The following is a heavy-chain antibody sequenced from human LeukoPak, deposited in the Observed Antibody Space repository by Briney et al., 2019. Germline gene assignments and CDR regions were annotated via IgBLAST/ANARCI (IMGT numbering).Heavy chain of an antibody. CDR2: INCHGSST. Sequence: GGSLRLSCAASGFTYSRYWMHGVRQAPGKGLVWVSRINCHGSSTRCADSVRGRFTISREIPKNTLYLQMNSLRAEDTAVYYCARDSYLPFDAFDIWGQGTMVTVSS. CDR1: GFTYSRYW. J-gene: IGHJ3*02. V-gene: IGHV3-74*01. CDR3: ARDSYLPFDAFDI. D-gene: IGHD1-26*01.